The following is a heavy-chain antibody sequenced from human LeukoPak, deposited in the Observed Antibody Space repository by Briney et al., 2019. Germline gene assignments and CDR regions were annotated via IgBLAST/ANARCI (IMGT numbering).Heavy chain of an antibody. CDR3: ARGDTPYYYYGMDV. CDR2: INHSGST. J-gene: IGHJ6*02. V-gene: IGHV4-34*01. Sequence: SETLSLTCAVYGGSFSGYYWSWIRQPPGKGLEWIGEINHSGSTNYNPSLKSRVTISVDTSKNQSSLKLSSVTAADTAVYYCARGDTPYYYYGMDVWGQGTTVTVSS. D-gene: IGHD5-18*01. CDR1: GGSFSGYY.